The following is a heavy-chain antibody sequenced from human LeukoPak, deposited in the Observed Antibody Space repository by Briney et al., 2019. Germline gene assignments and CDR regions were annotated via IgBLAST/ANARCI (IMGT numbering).Heavy chain of an antibody. J-gene: IGHJ5*02. CDR3: ARGLRYFDWLLSASWFDP. D-gene: IGHD3-9*01. Sequence: PSQTLSLTCTVSGGSISSGDYYWSWIRQPPGKGLEWIGYIYYSGSTYYNPSLKSRVTISVDTSKNQFSLKLSSVIAADTAVYYCARGLRYFDWLLSASWFDPWGQGTLVTVSS. CDR1: GGSISSGDYY. V-gene: IGHV4-30-4*01. CDR2: IYYSGST.